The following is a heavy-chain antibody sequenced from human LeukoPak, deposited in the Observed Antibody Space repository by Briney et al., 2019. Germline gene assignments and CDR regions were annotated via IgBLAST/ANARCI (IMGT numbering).Heavy chain of an antibody. Sequence: GGSLRLSCAASGFTFSNYAMSWVRQAPGKRLEGVSAISGGGGTTYYADSVKGRVTICRDNSKNTLYLQMNRLRDGDTAVYYCAKADIVGAWRHYFDYWGQGTLITVSS. CDR3: AKADIVGAWRHYFDY. J-gene: IGHJ4*02. CDR2: ISGGGGTT. D-gene: IGHD1-26*01. CDR1: GFTFSNYA. V-gene: IGHV3-23*01.